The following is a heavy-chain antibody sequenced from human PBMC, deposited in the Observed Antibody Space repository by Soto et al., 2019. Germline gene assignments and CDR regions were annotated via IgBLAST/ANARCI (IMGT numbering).Heavy chain of an antibody. Sequence: QVQLQESGPGLVKFSETLSLTCTVSGGSVSSGSYYWSWIRQPPGGGLEWIGYVYYSGSTKHNPSLKSRVPISIGTSKNQCSLMRTYVAAADTAVYYCVRDSHMTVDRGGYYYDARDVWGQGTTVTVSS. CDR3: VRDSHMTVDRGGYYYDARDV. CDR1: GGSVSSGSYY. J-gene: IGHJ6*02. CDR2: VYYSGST. V-gene: IGHV4-61*01. D-gene: IGHD2-15*01.